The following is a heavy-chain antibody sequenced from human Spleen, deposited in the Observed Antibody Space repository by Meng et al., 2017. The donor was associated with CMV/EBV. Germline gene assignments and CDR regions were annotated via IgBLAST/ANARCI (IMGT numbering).Heavy chain of an antibody. CDR2: IIPFLGIT. J-gene: IGHJ6*02. CDR3: ASDPGIIGITGDGMDV. V-gene: IGHV1-69*10. D-gene: IGHD1-7*01. CDR1: GTFISHA. Sequence: GTFISHAYSWVRQAPGQGLEWMGGIIPFLGITNYAQRFQGRVTITADKSTSTAYMELSSLRSEDTAVYYCASDPGIIGITGDGMDVWGQGTTVTVSS.